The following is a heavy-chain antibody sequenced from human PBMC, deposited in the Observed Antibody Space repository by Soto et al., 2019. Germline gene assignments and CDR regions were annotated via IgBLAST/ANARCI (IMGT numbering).Heavy chain of an antibody. Sequence: KTSETLSLTCAVSGYSISSSNWWGWIRQPPGKGLGWIGYIYYSGSTYYNPSLKSRVTMSVDTSKNQFSLKLSSVTAVDTAVYYCARGYSYGRDAFDIWGQGAMVTVSS. D-gene: IGHD5-18*01. CDR3: ARGYSYGRDAFDI. V-gene: IGHV4-28*03. CDR1: GYSISSSNW. J-gene: IGHJ3*02. CDR2: IYYSGST.